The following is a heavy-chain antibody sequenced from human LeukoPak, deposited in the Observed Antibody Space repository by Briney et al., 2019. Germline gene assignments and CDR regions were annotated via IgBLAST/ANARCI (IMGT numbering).Heavy chain of an antibody. CDR2: ISSDGSNK. CDR1: GFTFSSYG. V-gene: IGHV3-30*18. Sequence: VQPGRSLRLSCAASGFTFSSYGMHWVRQAPGKGLEWVAVISSDGSNKHYADSVKGRFTISRDNSKNTLYLQMNSLRTEDTAVYYCAKDQGITMIRGLFWGQGTLVTVSS. D-gene: IGHD3-10*01. CDR3: AKDQGITMIRGLF. J-gene: IGHJ4*02.